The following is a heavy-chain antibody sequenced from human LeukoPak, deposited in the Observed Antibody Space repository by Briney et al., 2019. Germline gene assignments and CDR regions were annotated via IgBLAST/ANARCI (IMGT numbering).Heavy chain of an antibody. V-gene: IGHV3-7*05. D-gene: IGHD5-24*01. CDR2: IKEDGSAK. CDR1: GFTFSSYA. J-gene: IGHJ4*02. Sequence: PVGSLRLSCAASGFTFSSYAVSWVRQAPGKGLEWVANIKEDGSAKYYVDSVKGRFTISRDNAKNSQYLQMNSLRAEDTAVYYCARDTGYNTFDYWGQGTLVTVSS. CDR3: ARDTGYNTFDY.